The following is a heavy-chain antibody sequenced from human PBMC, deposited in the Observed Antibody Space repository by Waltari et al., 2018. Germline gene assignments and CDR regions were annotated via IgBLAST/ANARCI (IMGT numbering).Heavy chain of an antibody. CDR2: IIPIFGTA. D-gene: IGHD6-6*01. CDR1: GGTFSSYA. J-gene: IGHJ4*02. Sequence: QVQLVQSGAEVKKPGSSVKVSCKASGGTFSSYAISWVRQAPGQGLEGMGGIIPIFGTANYAQKFQGRVTITADESTSTAYMELSSLRSEDTAVYYCARGEAEGIPLLAAPYYFDYWGQGTLVTVSS. CDR3: ARGEAEGIPLLAAPYYFDY. V-gene: IGHV1-69*01.